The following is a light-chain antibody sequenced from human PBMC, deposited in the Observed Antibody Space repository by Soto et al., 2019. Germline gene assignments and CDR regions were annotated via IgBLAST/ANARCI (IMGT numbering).Light chain of an antibody. CDR1: SSDVGSYNL. Sequence: QSALTQPASVSGSPGQSITISCTGTSSDVGSYNLVSWYQQHPGKAPKLMIYEDTKRPSGVSNRFSGSKSGNTASLTISGLRAEYEADYYCSSYAGSTTYVVFGGGTKVTVL. CDR2: EDT. V-gene: IGLV2-23*01. J-gene: IGLJ2*01. CDR3: SSYAGSTTYVV.